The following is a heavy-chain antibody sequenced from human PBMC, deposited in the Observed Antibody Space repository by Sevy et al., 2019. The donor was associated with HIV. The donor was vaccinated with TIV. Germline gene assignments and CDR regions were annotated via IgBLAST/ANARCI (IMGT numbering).Heavy chain of an antibody. D-gene: IGHD3-10*01. Sequence: ASVKVSCKASGYTFTSYGISWVRQAPGQGLEWMGWISAYNGNTNYAQKLQGRVTMTTDTSTSTAYMEPRSLRSDDTAVYYCARALEIWFGDPEGYWGQGTLVTVSS. CDR2: ISAYNGNT. CDR3: ARALEIWFGDPEGY. CDR1: GYTFTSYG. J-gene: IGHJ4*02. V-gene: IGHV1-18*01.